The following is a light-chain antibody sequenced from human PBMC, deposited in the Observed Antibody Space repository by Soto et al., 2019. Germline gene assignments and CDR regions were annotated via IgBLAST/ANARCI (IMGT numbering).Light chain of an antibody. Sequence: QSALTQPRSVSGSPGQSVIISCTGTSSDVGAYNYVSWYQQHPGKAPKLLIYDVTQRPSWIPDRFSGSKSGDTASLTISGLQADDEAHYYCSSHACDFYLVVCGGTKVTVL. V-gene: IGLV2-11*01. CDR2: DVT. CDR1: SSDVGAYNY. J-gene: IGLJ3*02. CDR3: SSHACDFYLV.